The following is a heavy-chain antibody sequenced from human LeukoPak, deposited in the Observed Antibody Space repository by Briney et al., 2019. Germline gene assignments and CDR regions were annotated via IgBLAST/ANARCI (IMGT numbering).Heavy chain of an antibody. CDR2: IIPILGIA. V-gene: IGHV1-69*04. CDR3: ARGNSGWRYDSIDY. CDR1: GGTFSSYA. Sequence: SVKVSCKASGGTFSSYAISWVRQAPGQGLEWMGRIIPILGIANYAQKFQGRVTITADKSTSTAYMELSSLRSEDSAVYYCARGNSGWRYDSIDYWGQGTLVTVSS. J-gene: IGHJ4*02. D-gene: IGHD6-19*01.